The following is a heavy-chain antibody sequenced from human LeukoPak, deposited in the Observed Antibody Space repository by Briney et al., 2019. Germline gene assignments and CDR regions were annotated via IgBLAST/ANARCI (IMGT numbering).Heavy chain of an antibody. J-gene: IGHJ4*02. Sequence: SETLSLTCTVSGYSISSGYYWGWIRQPPGKGLEWIGSIYHSGSTFYNPSLKSRVTISVDTSKNQFSLKLSSVTAADTAVYSCARDPSGHYPHFDYWGQGTLVTVSS. D-gene: IGHD3-22*01. CDR2: IYHSGST. CDR1: GYSISSGYY. V-gene: IGHV4-38-2*02. CDR3: ARDPSGHYPHFDY.